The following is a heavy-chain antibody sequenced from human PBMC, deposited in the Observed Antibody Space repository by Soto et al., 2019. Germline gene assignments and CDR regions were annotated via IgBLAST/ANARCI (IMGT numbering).Heavy chain of an antibody. J-gene: IGHJ4*02. CDR2: IYYSGNT. CDR3: ARHTAMVRLIDY. CDR1: GGSISSSSYY. D-gene: IGHD5-18*01. V-gene: IGHV4-39*01. Sequence: SETLSLTCTVSGGSISSSSYYWGWIRQPPGKGLEWIGSIYYSGNTYYNPSLKSRVTMSVDTSKNQFSLKLSSVTAADTAVYHCARHTAMVRLIDYWGQGTLVTVS.